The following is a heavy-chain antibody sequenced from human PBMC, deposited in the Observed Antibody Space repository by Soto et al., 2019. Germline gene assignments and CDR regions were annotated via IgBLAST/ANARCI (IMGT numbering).Heavy chain of an antibody. Sequence: VRLVESGGTLVQPGGSLRISCAATGLTFSGHWMTWVRQTPGKGPEWVANISPDGSDKSYVDSVKGRFTISRYNDKNSLSLQLDRLRAEDTAVYHCASRPAGNTYHAVFDFWGQGTLVTVSS. D-gene: IGHD6-6*01. V-gene: IGHV3-7*03. CDR1: GLTFSGHW. CDR3: ASRPAGNTYHAVFDF. J-gene: IGHJ4*02. CDR2: ISPDGSDK.